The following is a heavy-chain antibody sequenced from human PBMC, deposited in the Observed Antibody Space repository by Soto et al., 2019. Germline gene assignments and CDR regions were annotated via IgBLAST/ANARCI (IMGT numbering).Heavy chain of an antibody. Sequence: EVQLVESGGGLVKPGGSLRLSCAASGFTFSSYSMNWVRQAPGKGLEWVSSINSSSSYIYYADSVKGRVTISRDNPKNALCLQMNSLSAEATAVYDCAREQRGRGGPTSFDPWGRGALGTVSS. D-gene: IGHD3-16*01. J-gene: IGHJ5*02. CDR2: INSSSSYI. CDR1: GFTFSSYS. V-gene: IGHV3-21*01. CDR3: AREQRGRGGPTSFDP.